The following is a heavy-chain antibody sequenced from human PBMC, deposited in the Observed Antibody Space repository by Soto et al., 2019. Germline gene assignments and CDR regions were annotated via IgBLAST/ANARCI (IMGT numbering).Heavy chain of an antibody. CDR2: ISAYNGNT. CDR3: ARDVIAATIRTLGFDY. D-gene: IGHD6-6*01. V-gene: IGHV1-18*01. J-gene: IGHJ4*02. CDR1: GYTFTSYS. Sequence: ASVKVSCKASGYTFTSYSISWVRQAPGQGLEWMGWISAYNGNTNYAQKLQGRVTMTTDTSTSTAYMELRSLRSDDTAVYYCARDVIAATIRTLGFDYWGQGTLVTVSS.